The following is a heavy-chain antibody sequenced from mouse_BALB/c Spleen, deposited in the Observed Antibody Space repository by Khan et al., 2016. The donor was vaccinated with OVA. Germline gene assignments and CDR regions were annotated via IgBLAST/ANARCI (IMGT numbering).Heavy chain of an antibody. J-gene: IGHJ1*01. D-gene: IGHD2-1*01. CDR1: GYTFTNYG. CDR2: INTYTGEP. Sequence: QIQLVQSGPELKKPGETVKISCKASGYTFTNYGMNWVKQAPGKGLKWMGWINTYTGEPTYADDFKGRIAFSLETSASTAYLQINNLKNEDTATYFCARNGNYGYFDVWGAGTTFTVSS. V-gene: IGHV9-3-1*01. CDR3: ARNGNYGYFDV.